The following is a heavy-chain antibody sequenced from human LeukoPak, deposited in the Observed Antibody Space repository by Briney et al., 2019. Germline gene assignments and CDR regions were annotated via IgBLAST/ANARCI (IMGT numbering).Heavy chain of an antibody. CDR3: ARVYSSGWYRAFDI. J-gene: IGHJ3*02. V-gene: IGHV4-39*01. Sequence: SETLSLTCTVYGGSISSSSYYWGWIRQPPGKGLEWIGSIYYSGSTYYNPSLKSRATISVDTSKNQFSLKLSSVTAADTAVYYCARVYSSGWYRAFDIWGQGTMVTVSS. D-gene: IGHD6-19*01. CDR2: IYYSGST. CDR1: GGSISSSSYY.